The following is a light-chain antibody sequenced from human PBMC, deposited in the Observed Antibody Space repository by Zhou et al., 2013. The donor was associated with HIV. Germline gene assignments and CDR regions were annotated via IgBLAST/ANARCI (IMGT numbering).Light chain of an antibody. V-gene: IGKV1-17*03. CDR2: AAS. Sequence: DIQMTQSPSAMSASVGDRVTITCRASQGISNYLAWFQQKPGKVPKRLIYAASSLQSGSHQGSAAVDLGQNSLSQSAACSLKYFATYYCLQHNSDPWTFGRRDQGGN. CDR1: QGISNY. J-gene: IGKJ1*01. CDR3: LQHNSDPWT.